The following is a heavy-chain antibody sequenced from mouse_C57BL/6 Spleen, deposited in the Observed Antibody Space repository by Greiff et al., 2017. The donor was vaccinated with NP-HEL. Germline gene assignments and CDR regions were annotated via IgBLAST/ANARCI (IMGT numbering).Heavy chain of an antibody. CDR3: ASGDGYYAMDY. V-gene: IGHV3-6*01. J-gene: IGHJ4*01. CDR1: GYSITSGYY. Sequence: EVKLQESGPGLVKPSQSLSLTCSVTGYSITSGYYWNWIRQFPGNKLEWMGYISYDGSNNYNPSLKNRISITRDTSKNQFFLKLNSVTTEDTATYYCASGDGYYAMDYWGQRTSVTVSS. CDR2: ISYDGSN. D-gene: IGHD2-3*01.